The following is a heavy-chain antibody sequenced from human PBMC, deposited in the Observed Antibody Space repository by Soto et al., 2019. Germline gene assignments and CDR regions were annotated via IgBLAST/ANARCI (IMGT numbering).Heavy chain of an antibody. Sequence: PSETLSLTCTVSGGSISSGGYYWSWIRQHPGKGLEWIGFIYYSGSTYYNPSLKSRVTISVATSKNQFSLKLSSVTAADTAVYYCARDTGDSSSWYVGYYYGMDVWGQGTTVTVSS. CDR3: ARDTGDSSSWYVGYYYGMDV. J-gene: IGHJ6*02. CDR2: IYYSGST. D-gene: IGHD6-13*01. CDR1: GGSISSGGYY. V-gene: IGHV4-31*03.